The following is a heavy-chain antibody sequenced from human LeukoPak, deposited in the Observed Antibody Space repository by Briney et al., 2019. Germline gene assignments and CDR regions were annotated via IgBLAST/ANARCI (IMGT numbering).Heavy chain of an antibody. J-gene: IGHJ4*02. CDR1: GGTFSSYA. D-gene: IGHD6-19*01. Sequence: VASVKVSCKASGGTFSSYAISWVRQAPGQGLEWMGWISPYNNNAKYAQKFQGRVTMTTDTSTNTAYMELRSLRSDDTATYFCARCRLWLVLPHDSWGQGTLVTVSS. CDR2: ISPYNNNA. CDR3: ARCRLWLVLPHDS. V-gene: IGHV1-18*01.